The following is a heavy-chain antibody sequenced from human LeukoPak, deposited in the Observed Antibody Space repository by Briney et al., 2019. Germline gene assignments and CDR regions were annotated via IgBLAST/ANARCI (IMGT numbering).Heavy chain of an antibody. V-gene: IGHV3-15*01. Sequence: PGGSPRLSCAASGFTFSNAWMSWVRQAPGKGLEWVGRIKSKTDGGTTDYAAPVKGRFTISRDDSKNTLYLQMNSLKTEDTAVYYCTTVDDYVPSCFDYWGQGTLVTVSS. CDR1: GFTFSNAW. J-gene: IGHJ4*02. CDR2: IKSKTDGGTT. D-gene: IGHD4-17*01. CDR3: TTVDDYVPSCFDY.